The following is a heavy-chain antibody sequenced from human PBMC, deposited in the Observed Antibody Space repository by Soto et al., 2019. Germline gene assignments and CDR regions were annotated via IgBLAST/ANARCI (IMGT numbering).Heavy chain of an antibody. CDR1: GGSISSYY. CDR3: ARHGILWWRDNWFHP. V-gene: IGHV4-59*08. Sequence: QVQLQESGPGLVKPSETLSLTCTVSGGSISSYYWSWIRQPPGKGLEWIGYIYYSGSTNYNPSLKVRVTLSVDTSKNPFSLKLSSVTAADTAVYYWARHGILWWRDNWFHPRGQGTLVTVSS. D-gene: IGHD2-21*01. CDR2: IYYSGST. J-gene: IGHJ5*02.